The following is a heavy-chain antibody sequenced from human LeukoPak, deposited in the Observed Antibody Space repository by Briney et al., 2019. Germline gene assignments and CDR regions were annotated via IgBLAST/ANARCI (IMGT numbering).Heavy chain of an antibody. J-gene: IGHJ6*03. CDR1: GYNFTGNY. CDR3: ARDFTRITMVRGVIINGPYYYMDV. CDR2: INPNSGAT. V-gene: IGHV1-2*02. D-gene: IGHD3-10*01. Sequence: ASVKVSCKASGYNFTGNYMHWVRQAPGQGLEWMGWINPNSGATSFAQKFQGRVTMTRDTSISTAYMELSRLRSDDTAVYYCARDFTRITMVRGVIINGPYYYMDVWGKGTTVTVSS.